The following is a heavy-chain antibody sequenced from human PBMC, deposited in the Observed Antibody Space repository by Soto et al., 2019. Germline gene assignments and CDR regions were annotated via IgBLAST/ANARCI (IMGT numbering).Heavy chain of an antibody. CDR1: GYTFTGYY. V-gene: IGHV1-2*04. D-gene: IGHD3-10*01. CDR3: ARERSGVNWFDP. CDR2: INPNSGGT. Sequence: ASVKVSCKASGYTFTGYYMHWVRQAPGQGLEWMGWINPNSGGTNYAQKFQGWVTMNRDTSISTAYMELSRLRSDDTAVYYCARERSGVNWFDPWGQGTLVTVSS. J-gene: IGHJ5*02.